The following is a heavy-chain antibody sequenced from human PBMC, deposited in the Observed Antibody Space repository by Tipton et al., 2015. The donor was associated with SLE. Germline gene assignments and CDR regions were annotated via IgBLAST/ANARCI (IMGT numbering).Heavy chain of an antibody. CDR3: ARDGTVTGDGMDV. D-gene: IGHD4-17*01. Sequence: TLSLTCTVSGGSIRSHYWSWLRQPPGKGLGWIGYIYYSGSTNYNPSLQSRVTISVDTSKNQFSLKLSSVTAADTAVYYCARDGTVTGDGMDVWGQGATVTVSS. V-gene: IGHV4-59*11. CDR2: IYYSGST. CDR1: GGSIRSHY. J-gene: IGHJ6*02.